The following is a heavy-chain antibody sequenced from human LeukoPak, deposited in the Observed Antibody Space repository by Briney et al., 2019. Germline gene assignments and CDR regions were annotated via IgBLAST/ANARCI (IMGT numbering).Heavy chain of an antibody. Sequence: GGSLRLSCTASEFSFSDYYMSWIRQAPGKGLEWVSYISSSSSDTDYTESVKGRFTISRDNAENSLFLQMNSLRAEDTAVYYCARGHHGMEVWGRGTTVTVSS. CDR1: EFSFSDYY. CDR3: ARGHHGMEV. J-gene: IGHJ6*02. CDR2: ISSSSSDT. V-gene: IGHV3-11*05.